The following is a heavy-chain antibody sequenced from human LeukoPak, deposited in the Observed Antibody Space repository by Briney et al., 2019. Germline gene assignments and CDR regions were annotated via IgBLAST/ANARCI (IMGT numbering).Heavy chain of an antibody. J-gene: IGHJ2*01. CDR1: GGSFSGYY. Sequence: SETLSLTCAVYGGSFSGYYWSRIRQPPGKGLEWIGEINHSGSTNYNPSLKSRVTISVDTSKNQFSLKLSSVTAADTAVYYCARGCTYGSYHWYFDLWGRGTLVTVSS. V-gene: IGHV4-34*01. CDR3: ARGCTYGSYHWYFDL. CDR2: INHSGST. D-gene: IGHD1-26*01.